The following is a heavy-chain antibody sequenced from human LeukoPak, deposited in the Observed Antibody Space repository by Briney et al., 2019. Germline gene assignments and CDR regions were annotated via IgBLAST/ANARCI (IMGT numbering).Heavy chain of an antibody. D-gene: IGHD2-8*01. Sequence: PSETLSLTCTVSGGSISSSSYYWGWIRQPPGKGLEWIGSIYYSGSTYYNPSLKRRVTISVATSKNIFSLKLSSVTAADTAVYYCARHLIVLMVYAIRPNNWFDHWGQGTLVTVSS. J-gene: IGHJ5*02. V-gene: IGHV4-39*01. CDR2: IYYSGST. CDR1: GGSISSSSYY. CDR3: ARHLIVLMVYAIRPNNWFDH.